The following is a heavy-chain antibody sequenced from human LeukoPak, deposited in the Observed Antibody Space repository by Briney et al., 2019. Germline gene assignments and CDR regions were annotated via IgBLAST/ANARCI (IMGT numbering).Heavy chain of an antibody. Sequence: SQTLSLTCAISGDSVSNNSAVWNWIRQSPSRGLKWLGRTYYRSKWYNDYGASVKSRITVNPGTSKNQFSLQLNSVTPEDTAVYYCVRSQYWRFDDWGQGTLVTVSS. CDR1: GDSVSNNSAV. CDR3: VRSQYWRFDD. V-gene: IGHV6-1*01. J-gene: IGHJ4*02. D-gene: IGHD2-8*02. CDR2: TYYRSKWYN.